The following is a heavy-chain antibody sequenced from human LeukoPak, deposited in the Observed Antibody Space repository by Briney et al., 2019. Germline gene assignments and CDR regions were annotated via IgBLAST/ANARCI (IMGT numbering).Heavy chain of an antibody. CDR2: IYTSGST. CDR1: GGSISSYY. V-gene: IGHV4-4*07. J-gene: IGHJ6*02. CDR3: ARGGYEYSSSSGFYYYYGMDV. D-gene: IGHD6-6*01. Sequence: PSETLSLTCTVSGGSISSYYWSWIRQPAGKGLEWIGRIYTSGSTNYNPSLKSRVTMSVDTSKNQFSLKLSSVTAADTAVYYCARGGYEYSSSSGFYYYYGMDVWGQGTTVTVSS.